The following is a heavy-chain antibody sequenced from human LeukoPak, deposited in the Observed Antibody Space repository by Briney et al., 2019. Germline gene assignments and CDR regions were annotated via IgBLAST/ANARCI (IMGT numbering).Heavy chain of an antibody. Sequence: GGSLRLSCAASGFTFSSYSMNWVRQAPGKGLEWVSSTSSSSSYIYYADSVKGRFTISRDNAKNSLYLQMNSLRAEDTAVYYCARDSGYDSDPYYLDYWGQGTLVTVSS. D-gene: IGHD5-12*01. CDR2: TSSSSSYI. CDR1: GFTFSSYS. CDR3: ARDSGYDSDPYYLDY. V-gene: IGHV3-21*01. J-gene: IGHJ4*02.